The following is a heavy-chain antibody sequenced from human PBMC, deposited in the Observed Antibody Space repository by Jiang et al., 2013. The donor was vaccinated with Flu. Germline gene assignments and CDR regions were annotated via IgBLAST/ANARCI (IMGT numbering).Heavy chain of an antibody. Sequence: QSGSELKKPGASVKVSCKASGYTFTSYAMNWVRQAPGQGLEWMGWINTNTGNPTYAQGFTGRFVFSLDTSVSTAYLQISSLKAEDTAVYYCAREGRRYDILTGYYNVINGMDVWGQGTTVTVSS. J-gene: IGHJ6*02. D-gene: IGHD3-9*01. CDR1: GYTFTSYA. CDR2: INTNTGNP. V-gene: IGHV7-4-1*02. CDR3: AREGRRYDILTGYYNVINGMDV.